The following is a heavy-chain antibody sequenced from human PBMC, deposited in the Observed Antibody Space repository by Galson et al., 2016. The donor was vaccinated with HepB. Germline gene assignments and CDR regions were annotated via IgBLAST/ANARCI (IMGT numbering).Heavy chain of an antibody. J-gene: IGHJ4*02. CDR3: AKNRVGATWVYYFDY. CDR1: EFTFSNYA. V-gene: IGHV3-23*01. CDR2: ISGSDGTT. D-gene: IGHD1-26*01. Sequence: SLRLSCAASEFTFSNYAMSWVRQAPGKGLEWVSAISGSDGTTYYADSVKGRFTISRDNSKNTLYLQMNSLRAEDTALYYCAKNRVGATWVYYFDYWGQGTLVTVSS.